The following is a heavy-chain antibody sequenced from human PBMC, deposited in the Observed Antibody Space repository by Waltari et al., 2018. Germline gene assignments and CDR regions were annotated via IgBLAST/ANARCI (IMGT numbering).Heavy chain of an antibody. CDR1: GGSISSHY. J-gene: IGHJ6*03. D-gene: IGHD6-6*01. CDR2: IYYSGST. CDR3: AREEYSSSSGEYYYYYYMDV. Sequence: QVQLQESGPGLVKPSETLSLTCTVSGGSISSHYWSWIRQPPGKGLEWIGYIYYSGSTNYNPPLKSRVTISVDTSKNQFSLKLSSVTAADTAVYYCAREEYSSSSGEYYYYYYMDVWGKGTTVTVSS. V-gene: IGHV4-59*11.